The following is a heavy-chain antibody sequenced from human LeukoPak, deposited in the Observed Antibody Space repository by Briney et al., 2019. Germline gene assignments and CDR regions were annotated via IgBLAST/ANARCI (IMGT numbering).Heavy chain of an antibody. CDR3: AKDWRGDYNWSDP. Sequence: GGSLRLSCTVSGFSVSSNSMSWVRQAPGKGLEWVSFIYSGTTHYSDSVKGRFIISRDNSKNTLFLQMNSLRVEDTALYYCAKDWRGDYNWSDPWGQGTLVTVSS. CDR2: IYSGTT. V-gene: IGHV3-66*03. J-gene: IGHJ5*02. CDR1: GFSVSSNS. D-gene: IGHD2-21*01.